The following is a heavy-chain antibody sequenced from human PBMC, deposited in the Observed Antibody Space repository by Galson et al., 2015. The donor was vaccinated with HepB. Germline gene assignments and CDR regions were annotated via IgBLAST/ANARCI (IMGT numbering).Heavy chain of an antibody. J-gene: IGHJ3*02. Sequence: SVKVSCKASGGTFSSYAISWVRQAPGQGLEWMGRIIPILGIANYAQKFQGRVTITADKSTSTAYMELSSLRSEDTAVYYCARDGRGYSYGGGYDAFDIWGQGTMVTVSS. CDR3: ARDGRGYSYGGGYDAFDI. D-gene: IGHD5-18*01. V-gene: IGHV1-69*04. CDR1: GGTFSSYA. CDR2: IIPILGIA.